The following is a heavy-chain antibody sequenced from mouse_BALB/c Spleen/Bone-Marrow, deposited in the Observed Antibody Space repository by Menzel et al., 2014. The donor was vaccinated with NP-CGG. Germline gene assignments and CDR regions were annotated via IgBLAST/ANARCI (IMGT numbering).Heavy chain of an antibody. Sequence: QVQLQQSGAELVKPGTSVKLSCKTSGYTFTSYWMHWVKQRPGQGLEWIGEIIPSNGRSNYNEKFKNKATLTVDKSSSTAYTQLSSLTSEDSAVYFCARTYGDSPYFYAMDYWGQGTSVTVSS. CDR2: IIPSNGRS. CDR3: ARTYGDSPYFYAMDY. CDR1: GYTFTSYW. D-gene: IGHD2-13*01. J-gene: IGHJ4*01. V-gene: IGHV1S81*02.